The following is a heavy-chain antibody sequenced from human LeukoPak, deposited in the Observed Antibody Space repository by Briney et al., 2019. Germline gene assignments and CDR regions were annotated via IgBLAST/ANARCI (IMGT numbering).Heavy chain of an antibody. Sequence: ASVKVSCKASGYTFTTYNINWVRQAPGQGLEWMGWISGYNGNTNYAQKLQGRVTMTTDTSTSTAYMELSRLRSDDTAVYYCARASSYDFWSGSFDYWGQGTLVTVSS. J-gene: IGHJ4*02. D-gene: IGHD3-3*01. CDR2: ISGYNGNT. CDR1: GYTFTTYN. V-gene: IGHV1-18*01. CDR3: ARASSYDFWSGSFDY.